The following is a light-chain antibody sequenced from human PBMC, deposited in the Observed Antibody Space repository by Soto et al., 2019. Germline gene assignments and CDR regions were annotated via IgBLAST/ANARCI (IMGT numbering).Light chain of an antibody. V-gene: IGKV3D-15*01. CDR3: QQYKHSPT. Sequence: EIVMTQSPATLSVSPGEGATLSCRASQSVSSNLAWYQLRPGQAPRLLFYAASTRATGIPARFSGSGSGTEFTLTISSLQSEDFAVYYCQQYKHSPTFGQGTKVEIK. CDR2: AAS. CDR1: QSVSSN. J-gene: IGKJ1*01.